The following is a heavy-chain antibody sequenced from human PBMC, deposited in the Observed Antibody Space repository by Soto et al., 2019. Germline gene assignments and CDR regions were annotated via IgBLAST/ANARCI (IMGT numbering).Heavy chain of an antibody. CDR2: TIPLLNVA. J-gene: IGHJ4*02. CDR1: GGTFSTST. CDR3: ARDSPIGSTYSGYDAIDS. V-gene: IGHV1-69*08. D-gene: IGHD5-12*01. Sequence: QVQLVQSGAEVKKPGSSVKVSCKASGGTFSTSTFTWVRQAPGQGLEWIGRTIPLLNVADYAQDFQGRVTITADKSTSTAYMELTSLTSKDTAVYYCARDSPIGSTYSGYDAIDSWGQGTLVTVSS.